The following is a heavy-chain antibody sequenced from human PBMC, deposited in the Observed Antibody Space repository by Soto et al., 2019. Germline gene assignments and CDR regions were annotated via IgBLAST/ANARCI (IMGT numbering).Heavy chain of an antibody. Sequence: QVQLQESGPGLAKPSQTLSLICTVSGDSITRGGYYWSWVRQHPGKGPKWIGHIYYNGNPYYNPSLKSRATTSIDTSSNRFSLQLTSLTVADTSVYYCAREALVDSDAFDVWGQGTTVTISA. CDR3: AREALVDSDAFDV. CDR2: IYYNGNP. D-gene: IGHD3-9*01. J-gene: IGHJ3*01. V-gene: IGHV4-31*03. CDR1: GDSITRGGYY.